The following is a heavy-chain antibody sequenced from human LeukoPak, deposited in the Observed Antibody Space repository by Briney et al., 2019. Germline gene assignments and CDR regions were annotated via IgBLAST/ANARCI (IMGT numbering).Heavy chain of an antibody. V-gene: IGHV4-59*01. D-gene: IGHD4-23*01. Sequence: SETLSLTCTVSGGSISSYYWSWIRQPPGKGLEWIGYISYSGSPNCNPSLKSRVTISVDTAKNQLSLTVSSVTAADTAVYYCARDDYGDKGNYYYYYGMDVWGQGTTVTVSS. CDR3: ARDDYGDKGNYYYYYGMDV. J-gene: IGHJ6*02. CDR2: ISYSGSP. CDR1: GGSISSYY.